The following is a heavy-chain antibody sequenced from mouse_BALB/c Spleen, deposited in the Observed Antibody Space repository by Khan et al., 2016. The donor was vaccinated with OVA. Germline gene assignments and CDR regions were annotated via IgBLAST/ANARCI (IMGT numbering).Heavy chain of an antibody. CDR1: GYTFTDFT. CDR2: ISTYYGDA. V-gene: IGHV1S137*01. Sequence: QVQLKQSGAELVRPGVSVKISCKGSGYTFTDFTLHWVKQSHAMSLEWIGVISTYYGDATYNQRFKDKATMTVDKSSSTAYMELARLTYEDSAIYYCTGGGGGNRFAYWGQGTLVTVSA. J-gene: IGHJ3*01. CDR3: TGGGGGNRFAY.